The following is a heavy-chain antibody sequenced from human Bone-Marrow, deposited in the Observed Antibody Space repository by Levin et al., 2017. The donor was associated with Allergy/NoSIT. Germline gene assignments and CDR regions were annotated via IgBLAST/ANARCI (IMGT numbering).Heavy chain of an antibody. CDR1: GGTFSSYT. CDR2: IIPILGIA. Sequence: PGGSLRLSCKASGGTFSSYTISWVRQAPGQGLEWMGRIIPILGIANYAQKFQGRVTITADKSTSTAYMELSSLRSEDTAVYYCARDLAGTMVGDAFDIWGQGTMVTVSS. V-gene: IGHV1-69*04. CDR3: ARDLAGTMVGDAFDI. D-gene: IGHD4/OR15-4a*01. J-gene: IGHJ3*02.